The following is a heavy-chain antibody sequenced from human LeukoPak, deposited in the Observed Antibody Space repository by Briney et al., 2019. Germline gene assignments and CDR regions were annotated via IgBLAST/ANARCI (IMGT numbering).Heavy chain of an antibody. J-gene: IGHJ6*03. V-gene: IGHV1-18*01. D-gene: IGHD6-19*01. CDR2: ISAYNGNT. CDR3: ARGVRQWLVLDYYYMDV. CDR1: GYTFTNYG. Sequence: ASVKVSCKASGYTFTNYGISWVRQAPGQGLEWMGWISAYNGNTYYAQKLQGRVTMTRNTSISTAYMELSSLRSEDTAVYYCARGVRQWLVLDYYYMDVWGKGTTVTISS.